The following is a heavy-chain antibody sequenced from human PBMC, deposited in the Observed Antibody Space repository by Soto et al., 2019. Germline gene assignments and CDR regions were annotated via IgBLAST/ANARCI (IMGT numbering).Heavy chain of an antibody. CDR1: GDTFTSYD. V-gene: IGHV1-8*01. D-gene: IGHD2-2*01. CDR3: GRVYVDCSSTSCYESAFDF. Sequence: APVEASSKAPGDTFTSYDMRWPRQAKEQGLEWMGWMNPNSGNTGYAQKFQGRVTMTRNTSLRTAYMELSTLRPDDTAAYYRGRVYVDCSSTSCYESAFDFCGKATMVT. J-gene: IGHJ3*01. CDR2: MNPNSGNT.